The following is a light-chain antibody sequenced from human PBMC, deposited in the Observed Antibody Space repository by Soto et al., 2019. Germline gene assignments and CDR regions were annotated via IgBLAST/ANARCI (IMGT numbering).Light chain of an antibody. V-gene: IGKV1-12*01. CDR3: QQSYSTPRT. J-gene: IGKJ1*01. Sequence: DIQMTQSPSSVSASVGDRVTITCRASQVISSWLVWYQQKPGKAPKLLIYAASSLQSGVPSRFSGSVSGTDFTLTISSLQPEDFATYYCQQSYSTPRTFGQRTKVDIK. CDR1: QVISSW. CDR2: AAS.